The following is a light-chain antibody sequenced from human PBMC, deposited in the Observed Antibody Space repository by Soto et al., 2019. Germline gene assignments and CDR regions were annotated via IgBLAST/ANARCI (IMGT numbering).Light chain of an antibody. CDR3: QQGLT. V-gene: IGKV1-33*01. Sequence: GDRVTITCQASQDISNYLNWYQQKPGKAPKLLIYDASNLETGVPSRFSGSGSGTDFTFTISSLQPEDIATYYCQQGLTFGGGTKVEIK. J-gene: IGKJ4*01. CDR1: QDISNY. CDR2: DAS.